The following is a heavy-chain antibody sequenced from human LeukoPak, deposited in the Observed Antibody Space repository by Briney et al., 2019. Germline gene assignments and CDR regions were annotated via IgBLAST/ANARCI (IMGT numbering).Heavy chain of an antibody. Sequence: SETLSLTCTVSGGSVSSGFHYWNWIRQPPGKGLEWIGYIYYRGSTDYNPSLKSRVTMSVDTSKNQFSLKLRSVTAADTAVYYCARDSHFCSGISCDLGWFDPWGQGTLVTVSS. CDR1: GGSVSSGFHY. CDR3: ARDSHFCSGISCDLGWFDP. D-gene: IGHD2-2*01. CDR2: IYYRGST. V-gene: IGHV4-61*01. J-gene: IGHJ5*02.